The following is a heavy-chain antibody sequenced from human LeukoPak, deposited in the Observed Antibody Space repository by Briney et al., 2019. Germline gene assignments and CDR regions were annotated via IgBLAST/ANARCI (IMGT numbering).Heavy chain of an antibody. V-gene: IGHV4-61*01. J-gene: IGHJ4*02. CDR1: GGSVSSGNYY. CDR2: IYYSGST. CDR3: ARDKNYYDGGGYFFDY. D-gene: IGHD3-22*01. Sequence: FETLSLTCTFSGGSVSSGNYYWSWIRQPPGKGLEWIGYIYYSGSTNFNPSLKSRVTISVDTSKNQFSLKLSSVTAADTAVYYCARDKNYYDGGGYFFDYWGQGTLVTVSS.